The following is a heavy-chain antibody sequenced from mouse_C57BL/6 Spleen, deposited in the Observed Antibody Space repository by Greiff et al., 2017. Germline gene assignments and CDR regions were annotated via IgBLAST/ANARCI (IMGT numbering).Heavy chain of an antibody. CDR1: GYTFTSYT. D-gene: IGHD1-1*01. V-gene: IGHV1-4*01. CDR2: INPSSGYT. Sequence: VQLQESGADLARPGASVKMSCKASGYTFTSYTMHWVNPRPGQGLEWIGYINPSSGYTKYNQKFKDKATLTADKSSSTAYMQLSSLTSEDSAVYYCARYTTVVADYAMDYWGQGTSGTVSS. CDR3: ARYTTVVADYAMDY. J-gene: IGHJ4*01.